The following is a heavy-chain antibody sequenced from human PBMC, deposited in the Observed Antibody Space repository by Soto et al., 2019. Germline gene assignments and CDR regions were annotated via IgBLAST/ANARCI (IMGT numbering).Heavy chain of an antibody. CDR1: GGTFSSYA. CDR3: EYAGGGSGCLGDIDY. V-gene: IGHV1-69*01. Sequence: QVQLVQSGAEVKKPGSSVKVSCKASGGTFSSYAISWVRQAPGQGLEWMGGIIPIFGTANYAKKFQGRVTITADESTTTANKELSSLRSEDTAVYYGEYAGGGSGCLGDIDYWGQGTLVTVSS. CDR2: IIPIFGTA. J-gene: IGHJ4*02. D-gene: IGHD3-22*01.